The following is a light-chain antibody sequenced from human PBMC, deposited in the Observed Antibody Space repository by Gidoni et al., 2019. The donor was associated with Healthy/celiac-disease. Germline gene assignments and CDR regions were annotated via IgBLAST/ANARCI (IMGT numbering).Light chain of an antibody. J-gene: IGKJ4*01. Sequence: DIQMTQSPSSLSASVGDRVTITCQASHDISNYLNWYQQKPGKAPKLLLYDASNLETGVPSRFSGSGSWTDFTFTISSLQPEDIATYYCQQYDNLLLTFGGGTKVEIK. CDR3: QQYDNLLLT. V-gene: IGKV1-33*01. CDR2: DAS. CDR1: HDISNY.